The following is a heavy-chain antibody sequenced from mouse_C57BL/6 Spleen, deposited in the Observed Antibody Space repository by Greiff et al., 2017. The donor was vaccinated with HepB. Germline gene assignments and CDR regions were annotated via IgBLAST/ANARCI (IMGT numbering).Heavy chain of an antibody. D-gene: IGHD1-1*01. CDR3: ASSYYYGSSYVGYAMDY. V-gene: IGHV1-81*01. J-gene: IGHJ4*01. CDR1: GYTFTSYG. Sequence: VQLQESGAELARPGASVKLSCKASGYTFTSYGISWVKQSTGQGLEWIGEIYPRSGNTYYNEKFKGKATLTADKSSSTAYMELRSLTSEDSAVYFCASSYYYGSSYVGYAMDYWGQGTSVTVSS. CDR2: IYPRSGNT.